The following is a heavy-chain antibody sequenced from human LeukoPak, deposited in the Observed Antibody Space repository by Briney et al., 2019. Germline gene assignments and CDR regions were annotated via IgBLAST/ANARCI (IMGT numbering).Heavy chain of an antibody. CDR3: VRVVEKWLRPNHYYYYYMDV. CDR2: INHSGST. Sequence: SETLSLTCAVYGGSFSGYYWSWIRQPPGKGLEWIGEINHSGSTNYNPSLKSRVTISVDTSKNQFSLKLSSVTAADTAVYYCVRVVEKWLRPNHYYYYYMDVWGKGTTVTVSS. D-gene: IGHD5-12*01. J-gene: IGHJ6*03. CDR1: GGSFSGYY. V-gene: IGHV4-34*01.